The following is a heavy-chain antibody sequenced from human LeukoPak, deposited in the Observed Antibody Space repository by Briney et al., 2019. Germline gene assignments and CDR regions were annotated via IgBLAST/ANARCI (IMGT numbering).Heavy chain of an antibody. J-gene: IGHJ4*02. D-gene: IGHD4-17*01. Sequence: ASVKVSCKASGGTFSNYAISWVRQAPGQGLEWMGGIIPIFGTANYAQKFQGRVAITADESTSTAYMELSSLRSEDTAVYYCASPSAQDDPNDYGVNFDYWGQGTLVTVSS. CDR2: IIPIFGTA. CDR3: ASPSAQDDPNDYGVNFDY. CDR1: GGTFSNYA. V-gene: IGHV1-69*13.